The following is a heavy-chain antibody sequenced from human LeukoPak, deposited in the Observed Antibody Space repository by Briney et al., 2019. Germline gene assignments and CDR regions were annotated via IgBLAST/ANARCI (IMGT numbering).Heavy chain of an antibody. V-gene: IGHV4-59*02. Sequence: SETLSLTCTVSGGSVSAFYWSWIRQPPGKGLQWVGYVSYTGSTNHTGSTNYNPSLKSRVNISVDTSNNQFSLKLSSLTAADTAVYFCARNRVATIYGKFDYWGQGTLVTVSS. CDR2: VSYTGSTNHTGST. CDR1: GGSVSAFY. J-gene: IGHJ4*02. CDR3: ARNRVATIYGKFDY. D-gene: IGHD5-12*01.